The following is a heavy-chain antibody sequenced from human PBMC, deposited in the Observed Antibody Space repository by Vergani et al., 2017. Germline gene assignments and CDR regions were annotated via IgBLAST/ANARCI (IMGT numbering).Heavy chain of an antibody. J-gene: IGHJ5*02. D-gene: IGHD2-2*01. CDR2: ISYDGSNK. CDR3: ARDRYCSSTSCSRGGPYNWFDP. Sequence: QVQLVESGAGVVQPGRSLRLSCAASGFTFSSYAMHWVRQAPGKGLEWVAVISYDGSNKYYADSVKGRFTISRDNSKNTLYLQMNSLRAEDTAVYYCARDRYCSSTSCSRGGPYNWFDPWGQGTLVTVSS. V-gene: IGHV3-30-3*01. CDR1: GFTFSSYA.